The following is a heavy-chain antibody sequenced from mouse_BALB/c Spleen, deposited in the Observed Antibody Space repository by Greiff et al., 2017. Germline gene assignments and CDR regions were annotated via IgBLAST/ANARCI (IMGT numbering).Heavy chain of an antibody. Sequence: EVKLVESGGGLVQPGGSLRLSCATSGFTFTDYYMSWVRQPPGKALEWLGFIRNKANGYTTEYSASVKGRFTISRDNSQSILYLQMNTLRAEDSATYYCARDRTTATGFAYWGQGTLVTVSA. CDR3: ARDRTTATGFAY. J-gene: IGHJ3*01. CDR1: GFTFTDYY. D-gene: IGHD1-2*01. V-gene: IGHV7-3*02. CDR2: IRNKANGYTT.